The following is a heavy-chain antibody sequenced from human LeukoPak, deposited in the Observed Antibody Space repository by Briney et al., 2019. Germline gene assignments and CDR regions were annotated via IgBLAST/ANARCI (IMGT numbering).Heavy chain of an antibody. D-gene: IGHD6-6*01. CDR1: SGSITNYY. V-gene: IGHV4-59*08. Sequence: KSSETLSLTCTVSSGSITNYYWSWIRQPPGKELEWIGYIYYSGNTNYDPSLQSRVTISVDTSKNQFSLNLSSVTAADTAVYYCARWSGSVTARNYYYYMDVWGEGTTVTVSS. J-gene: IGHJ6*03. CDR3: ARWSGSVTARNYYYYMDV. CDR2: IYYSGNT.